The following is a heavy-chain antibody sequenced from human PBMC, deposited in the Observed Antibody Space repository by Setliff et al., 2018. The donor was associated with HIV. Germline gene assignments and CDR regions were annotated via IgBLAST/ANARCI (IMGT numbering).Heavy chain of an antibody. D-gene: IGHD3-16*01. CDR1: GFTFTNAW. Sequence: GGSLRLSCAASGFTFTNAWMSWVRQAPGKGLEWVGRIKSKTDGETEDYAAPVKGRFTIPRDDSRSTLYLQMNSLITEDTALYYCAKDVMQGGWGSLSYFDSWGQGTLVTVSS. CDR3: AKDVMQGGWGSLSYFDS. J-gene: IGHJ4*02. CDR2: IKSKTDGETE. V-gene: IGHV3-15*01.